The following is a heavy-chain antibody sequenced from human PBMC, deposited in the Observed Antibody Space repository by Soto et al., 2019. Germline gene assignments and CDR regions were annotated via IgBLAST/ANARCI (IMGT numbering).Heavy chain of an antibody. D-gene: IGHD4-17*01. V-gene: IGHV3-21*01. CDR3: ARQPPILYGDYGDYYYYYMDV. CDR1: GFTFSSYS. Sequence: GGSLRLSCAASGFTFSSYSMNWVRQAPGKGLEWVSSISSSSSYIYYADSVKGRFTISRDNAKNSLYLQMNSLRAEDTAVYYCARQPPILYGDYGDYYYYYMDVWGKGTTVTVSS. CDR2: ISSSSSYI. J-gene: IGHJ6*03.